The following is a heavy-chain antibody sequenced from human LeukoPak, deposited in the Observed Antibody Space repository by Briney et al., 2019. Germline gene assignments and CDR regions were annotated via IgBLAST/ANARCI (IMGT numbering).Heavy chain of an antibody. D-gene: IGHD2-2*01. V-gene: IGHV4-30-2*01. CDR2: IYHSGSA. CDR3: ARHSASRDAFVI. J-gene: IGHJ3*02. CDR1: GGSISSGGYY. Sequence: SETLSLTCTVSGGSISSGGYYWSWIRQPPGKGLEWIGYIYHSGSAYYNPSLKSRVTISVDRSKNQFSLKLSSVTAADTAVYYCARHSASRDAFVIWGQGTMVTVSS.